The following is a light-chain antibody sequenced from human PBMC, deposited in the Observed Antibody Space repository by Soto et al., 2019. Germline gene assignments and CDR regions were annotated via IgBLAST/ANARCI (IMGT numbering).Light chain of an antibody. CDR3: QQYYTYPWT. V-gene: IGKV3D-15*01. CDR2: DAS. Sequence: ERVMTQSPATLSRSPGERATLSCRAKQGISDTLAWYQQKPGQAPRLLIYDASNRATGIPARFSGSGSGTDFTLTISSLQPEDFATYYCQQYYTYPWTFGQGTKVDI. J-gene: IGKJ1*01. CDR1: QGISDT.